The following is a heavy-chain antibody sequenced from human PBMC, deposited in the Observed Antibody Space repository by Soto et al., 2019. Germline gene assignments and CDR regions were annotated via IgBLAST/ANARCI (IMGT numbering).Heavy chain of an antibody. D-gene: IGHD1-26*01. CDR3: ARHVGFYWYFDL. J-gene: IGHJ2*01. Sequence: EVQLVEPGGGLVQPGGSLRLSCAASGFTVSISYMGWVRQAPGKGLEWVSSIYSGGNTYYADSVRGRFTISTDNSKDTLYLQMNSLRVDDTAMYYCARHVGFYWYFDLWGRGTLVTVSS. CDR1: GFTVSISY. V-gene: IGHV3-66*04. CDR2: IYSGGNT.